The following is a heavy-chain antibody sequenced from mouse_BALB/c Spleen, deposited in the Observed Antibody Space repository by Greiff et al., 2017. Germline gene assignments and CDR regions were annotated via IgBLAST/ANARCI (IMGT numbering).Heavy chain of an antibody. D-gene: IGHD2-3*01. CDR1: GYAFSSYW. CDR3: ARSYDGYYYFDY. CDR2: IYPGDGDT. V-gene: IGHV1-80*01. J-gene: IGHJ2*01. Sequence: QVQLQQSGAELVRPGSSVKISCKASGYAFSSYWMNWVKQRPGQGLEWIGQIYPGDGDTNYNGKFKGKATLTADKSSSTAYMQLSSLTSEDSAVYFCARSYDGYYYFDYWGQGTTLTVSS.